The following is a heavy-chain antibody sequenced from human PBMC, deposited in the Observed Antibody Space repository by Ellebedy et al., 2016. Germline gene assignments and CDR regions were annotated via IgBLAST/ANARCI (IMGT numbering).Heavy chain of an antibody. J-gene: IGHJ6*03. V-gene: IGHV4-59*13. CDR1: GGSIGSYY. CDR3: ARSRLGYYYYYMDV. D-gene: IGHD6-19*01. CDR2: MYYSGST. Sequence: SETLSLXXTVSGGSIGSYYWSWIRQTPGKGLEWIGYMYYSGSTNYNPSLKSRVTISIDTPKNQISLKLRSVTAADTAVYYCARSRLGYYYYYMDVWGKGTTVTVSS.